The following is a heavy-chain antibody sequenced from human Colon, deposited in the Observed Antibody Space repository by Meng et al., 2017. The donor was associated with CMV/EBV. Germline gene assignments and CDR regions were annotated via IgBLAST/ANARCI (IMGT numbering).Heavy chain of an antibody. CDR2: ISRSGDII. Sequence: GESLKISCAASGLTFSNYEMNWVRQAPGKGLEWVSYISRSGDIIYDAESVKGRFTISRDNAKNALYLQMNSLRAEDTAVYYCARIGYCGSTSCYSYYGMDVWGQGTTVTVSS. CDR1: GLTFSNYE. V-gene: IGHV3-48*03. J-gene: IGHJ6*02. D-gene: IGHD2-2*02. CDR3: ARIGYCGSTSCYSYYGMDV.